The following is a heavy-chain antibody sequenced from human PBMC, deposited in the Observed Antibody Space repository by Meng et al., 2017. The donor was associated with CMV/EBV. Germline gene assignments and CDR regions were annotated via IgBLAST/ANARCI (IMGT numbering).Heavy chain of an antibody. Sequence: GGSLRLSCAASGFTFRRYGMDWVRQGPGKGLEWVTFIENDGSNKYYADSVKGRFTISRDNFKNTAHLQINSLRAEDTALYYCVKFFRWDQPDDAFDIWGHGTMVTVSS. V-gene: IGHV3-30*02. CDR2: IENDGSNK. J-gene: IGHJ3*02. D-gene: IGHD1-26*01. CDR1: GFTFRRYG. CDR3: VKFFRWDQPDDAFDI.